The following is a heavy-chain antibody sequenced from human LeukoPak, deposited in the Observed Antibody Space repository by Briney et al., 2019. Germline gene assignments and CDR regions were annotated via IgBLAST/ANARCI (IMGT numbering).Heavy chain of an antibody. V-gene: IGHV3-74*01. CDR1: GFTFSSYW. Sequence: TGGSLRLSCAASGFTFSSYWMHWVRQAPGKGLVWVSRINGDGSSTTYADSVKGRFTISRDNAKNTLNLQMNSLRAEDTAVYYCAREMRFGELAFDIWGQGTMVTVSS. D-gene: IGHD3-10*01. J-gene: IGHJ3*02. CDR3: AREMRFGELAFDI. CDR2: INGDGSST.